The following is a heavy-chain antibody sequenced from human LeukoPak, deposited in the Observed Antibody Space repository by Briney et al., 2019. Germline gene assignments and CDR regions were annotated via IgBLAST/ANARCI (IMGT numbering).Heavy chain of an antibody. Sequence: GSLRLSCAASGFIVSSNYMNWVRQAPGKGLEWVSVIYSGGSTYYADSVKGRFTISRDNAKNSLYLQMNSLRAEDTAVYYCARDQWELRGGDYWGQGTLVTVSS. J-gene: IGHJ4*02. CDR3: ARDQWELRGGDY. CDR2: IYSGGST. CDR1: GFIVSSNY. V-gene: IGHV3-53*01. D-gene: IGHD1-26*01.